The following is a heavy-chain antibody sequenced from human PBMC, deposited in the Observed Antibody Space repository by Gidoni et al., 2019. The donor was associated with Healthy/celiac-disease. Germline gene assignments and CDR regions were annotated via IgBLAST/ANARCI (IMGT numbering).Heavy chain of an antibody. Sequence: QPGGSLRLSCAASGFTFSSYAMSWVRQAPGKGLEWVSAISGSGGSTYYADSVKGRFTISRDNSKNTLYLQMNSLRAEDTAVYYCAKDSLYCTNGVCRHVPFDYWGQGTLVTVSS. CDR2: ISGSGGST. V-gene: IGHV3-23*01. CDR3: AKDSLYCTNGVCRHVPFDY. CDR1: GFTFSSYA. D-gene: IGHD2-8*01. J-gene: IGHJ4*02.